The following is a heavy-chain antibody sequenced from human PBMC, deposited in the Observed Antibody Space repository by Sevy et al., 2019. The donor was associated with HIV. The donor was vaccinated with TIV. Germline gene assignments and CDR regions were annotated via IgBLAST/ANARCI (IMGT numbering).Heavy chain of an antibody. V-gene: IGHV4-30-4*01. Sequence: SETLSLTCTVSGGSISSGDYYWSWIRQPPGKGLEWSVYIYYSGSTYYNPSLKSRVTISVDTSKNQFSLKLSSVTAADTAVYYCARDLEVATNHNWFDPWGQGTLVTVSS. CDR1: GGSISSGDYY. J-gene: IGHJ5*02. D-gene: IGHD5-12*01. CDR3: ARDLEVATNHNWFDP. CDR2: IYYSGST.